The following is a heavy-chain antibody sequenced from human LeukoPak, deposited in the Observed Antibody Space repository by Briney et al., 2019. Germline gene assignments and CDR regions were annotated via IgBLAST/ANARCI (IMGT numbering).Heavy chain of an antibody. J-gene: IGHJ4*02. V-gene: IGHV1-69*08. CDR2: ILPVLGAA. CDR1: AGTISNFT. Sequence: SVKVSCKPSAGTISNFTITWVRQAPGQGLEWMGRILPVLGAANYAQKFQGRVTFTADISTSTAYMDLSSLRSEDTAVHYCARRFYYDRIGYSEFWGQGTLISVSS. D-gene: IGHD3-22*01. CDR3: ARRFYYDRIGYSEF.